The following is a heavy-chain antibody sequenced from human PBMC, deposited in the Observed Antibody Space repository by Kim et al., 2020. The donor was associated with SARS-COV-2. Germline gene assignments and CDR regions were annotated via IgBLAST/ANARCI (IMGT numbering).Heavy chain of an antibody. J-gene: IGHJ6*02. V-gene: IGHV3-48*02. Sequence: GGSLRLSCAASGFTFSSYSMNWVRQAPGKGLEWVSYISSSSSTIYYADSVKGRFTISRDNAKNSLYLQMNSLRDEDTAVYYCARRRSPAVLRFLEGGAKWPYYYGMDVWGQGTTVTVSS. D-gene: IGHD3-3*01. CDR2: ISSSSSTI. CDR1: GFTFSSYS. CDR3: ARRRSPAVLRFLEGGAKWPYYYGMDV.